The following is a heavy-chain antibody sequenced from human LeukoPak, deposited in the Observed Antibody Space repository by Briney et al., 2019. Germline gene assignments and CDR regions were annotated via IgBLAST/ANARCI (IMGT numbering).Heavy chain of an antibody. D-gene: IGHD3-10*02. CDR3: AELGITMIGGV. V-gene: IGHV3-11*04. CDR1: GFTFDDYG. J-gene: IGHJ6*04. Sequence: GGSLRLSCAASGFTFDDYGMSWVRQVPGKGLEWVSYISSSGSTIYYADSVKGRFTISRDNAKNSLYLQMNSLRAEDTAVYYCAELGITMIGGVWGKGTTVTISS. CDR2: ISSSGSTI.